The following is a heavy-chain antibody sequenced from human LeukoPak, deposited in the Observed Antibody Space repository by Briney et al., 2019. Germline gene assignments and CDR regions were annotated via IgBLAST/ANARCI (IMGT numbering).Heavy chain of an antibody. J-gene: IGHJ4*02. CDR2: IYYSGST. CDR1: GGSISSYY. Sequence: PSETLSLTCTVSGGSISSYYWSWIRQPPGKGLEWIGYIYYSGSTNYNPSLKSRVTISVDTSKNQFSLKLSSVTAADTAVYYCAREAGSYDSSGYYSLYYSFDYWGQGTLVTVSS. V-gene: IGHV4-59*01. D-gene: IGHD3-22*01. CDR3: AREAGSYDSSGYYSLYYSFDY.